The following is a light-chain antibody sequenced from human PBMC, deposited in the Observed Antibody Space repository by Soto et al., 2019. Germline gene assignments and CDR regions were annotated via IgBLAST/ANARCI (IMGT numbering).Light chain of an antibody. J-gene: IGLJ1*01. CDR3: ASYAGRDTYV. Sequence: QSVLTQPPSASGSPGQSVTISCTGTSSDVGGYNYVSWFQQYPGKAPKLIMFEVTKRPSEVPDRFSGSKSGNTASLTVSGLRTEDEADYYCASYAGRDTYVFGTGTKLTVL. CDR1: SSDVGGYNY. V-gene: IGLV2-8*01. CDR2: EVT.